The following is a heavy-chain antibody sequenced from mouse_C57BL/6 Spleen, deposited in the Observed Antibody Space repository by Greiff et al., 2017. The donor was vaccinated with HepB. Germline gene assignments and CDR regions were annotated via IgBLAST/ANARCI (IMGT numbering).Heavy chain of an antibody. D-gene: IGHD1-1*01. J-gene: IGHJ4*01. V-gene: IGHV1-55*01. Sequence: QVQLQQPGAELVKPGASVKMSCKASGYTFTSYWITWVKQRPGQGLEWIGDIYPGSGSTNYNEKFKSKATLTVDTSSSTAYMQLSSLTSEDSAVYYCARRRGSTTVVVDYYAMDYWGQGTSVTVSS. CDR1: GYTFTSYW. CDR3: ARRRGSTTVVVDYYAMDY. CDR2: IYPGSGST.